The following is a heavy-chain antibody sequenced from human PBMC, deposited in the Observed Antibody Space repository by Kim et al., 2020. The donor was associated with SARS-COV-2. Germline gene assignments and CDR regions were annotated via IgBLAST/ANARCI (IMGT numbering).Heavy chain of an antibody. J-gene: IGHJ6*02. CDR3: ATDLGREYSYGVYYYYGMDV. Sequence: ASVKVSCKVSGYTLTELSMHWVRQAPGKGLEWMGGFDPEDGETIYAQKFQGRVTMTEDTSTDTAYMELSSLRSEDTAVYYCATDLGREYSYGVYYYYGMDVWGQGTTVTVSS. V-gene: IGHV1-24*01. CDR1: GYTLTELS. D-gene: IGHD5-18*01. CDR2: FDPEDGET.